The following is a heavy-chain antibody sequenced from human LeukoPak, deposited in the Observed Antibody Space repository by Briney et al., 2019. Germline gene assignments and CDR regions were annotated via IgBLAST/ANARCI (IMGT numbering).Heavy chain of an antibody. CDR3: ARVGFHSYGYDY. D-gene: IGHD5-18*01. J-gene: IGHJ4*02. V-gene: IGHV1-69*01. CDR2: IIPIFGTA. Sequence: SVKVSCKASGGTFSSYAISWVRQAPGQGLEWMGGIIPIFGTANYAQKFQGRVTITADESTSTAYMEPSSLRSEDTAVYYCARVGFHSYGYDYRGQGTLVTVSS. CDR1: GGTFSSYA.